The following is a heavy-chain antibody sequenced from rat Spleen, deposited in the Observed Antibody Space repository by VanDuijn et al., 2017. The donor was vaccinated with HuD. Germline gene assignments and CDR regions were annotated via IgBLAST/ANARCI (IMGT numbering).Heavy chain of an antibody. D-gene: IGHD1-1*01. CDR1: GFTFNYYW. V-gene: IGHV5S13*01. CDR2: ISPSGDST. J-gene: IGHJ2*01. CDR3: ARHEMVTGYFDY. Sequence: EVQLVETGGGLVQPGRSLKLSCVASGFTFNYYWMTWIRRAPTKGLEWVASISPSGDSTYYRDSVKGRLTISRDNAKNTLYLQMDSLRSEDTASYYCARHEMVTGYFDYWGQGVMVTVSS.